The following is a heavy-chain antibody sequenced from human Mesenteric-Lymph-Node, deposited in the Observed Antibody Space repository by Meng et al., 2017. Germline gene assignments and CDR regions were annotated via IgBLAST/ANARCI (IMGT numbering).Heavy chain of an antibody. J-gene: IGHJ3*01. D-gene: IGHD3-10*01. V-gene: IGHV3-48*03. CDR1: GFTFSGYE. Sequence: GGSLRLSCAASGFTFSGYEMNWVRQAPGKGLEWIAYISNSDNSIFYADSVKGRFTISRDNAENSLYLQMNSMTAEDTAIYYCVREGYYNPSGSYYNDAFDVWGQGTMVTVSS. CDR3: VREGYYNPSGSYYNDAFDV. CDR2: ISNSDNSI.